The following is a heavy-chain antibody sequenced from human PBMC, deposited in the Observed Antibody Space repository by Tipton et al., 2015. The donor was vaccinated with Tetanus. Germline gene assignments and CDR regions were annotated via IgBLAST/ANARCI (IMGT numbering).Heavy chain of an antibody. Sequence: TLSLTCTVSGGSISSYYWTWIRQPPGRGLEWIGYVHYSGSTNYSPSLRSRVTLSVDTSKNQLSLKLSSVTAADTAVYYCARRAGTSRFDYWGQGTLVTVSS. CDR1: GGSISSYY. CDR2: VHYSGST. D-gene: IGHD1-7*01. J-gene: IGHJ4*02. CDR3: ARRAGTSRFDY. V-gene: IGHV4-59*01.